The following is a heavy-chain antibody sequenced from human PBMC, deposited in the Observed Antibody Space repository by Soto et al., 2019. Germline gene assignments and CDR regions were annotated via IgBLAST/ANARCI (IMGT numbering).Heavy chain of an antibody. Sequence: PGGSLRLSCAASGFTFSSYGMHWVRQAPGKGLEWVAVIWYDGSNKYYADSEKGRFTISRDNSKNTLYLQMNSLRAEDTAVYYCARDDSDLVVPAAAGLRYFDWLANYYYYYGMDVWGQGTTVTVSS. V-gene: IGHV3-33*08. J-gene: IGHJ6*02. CDR1: GFTFSSYG. CDR2: IWYDGSNK. CDR3: ARDDSDLVVPAAAGLRYFDWLANYYYYYGMDV. D-gene: IGHD3-9*01.